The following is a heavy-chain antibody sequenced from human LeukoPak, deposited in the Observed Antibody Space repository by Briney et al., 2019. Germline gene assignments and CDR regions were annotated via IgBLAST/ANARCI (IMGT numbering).Heavy chain of an antibody. CDR3: ARVDSRTAQFDY. J-gene: IGHJ4*02. D-gene: IGHD6-13*01. CDR1: GFNVSSNY. CDR2: IYSGGST. V-gene: IGHV3-66*01. Sequence: GGSLRLSCAVSGFNVSSNYLNWVRQAPGKGPEWVSVIYSGGSTYYADSVKGRFTISRDNSKNTLYLQTNSLRAEDTAVYHCARVDSRTAQFDYWGQGTLATVSS.